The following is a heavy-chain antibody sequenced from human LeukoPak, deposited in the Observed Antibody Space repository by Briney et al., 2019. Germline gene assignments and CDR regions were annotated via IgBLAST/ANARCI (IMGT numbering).Heavy chain of an antibody. J-gene: IGHJ4*02. CDR3: ARDLLDDYVWGSYPLD. V-gene: IGHV4-34*01. Sequence: SETLSLTCAVYGGSFSGYYWSWIRQPPGKGLEWIGEINHSGSTNYNPSLKSRVTISVDTPKNQFSLKLSSVTAADTAVYYCARDLLDDYVWGSYPLDWGQGTLVTVSS. CDR2: INHSGST. D-gene: IGHD3-16*02. CDR1: GGSFSGYY.